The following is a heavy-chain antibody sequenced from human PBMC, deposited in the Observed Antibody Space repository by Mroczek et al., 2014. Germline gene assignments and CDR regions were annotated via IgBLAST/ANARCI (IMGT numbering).Heavy chain of an antibody. J-gene: IGHJ6*02. CDR3: ARGPGYSSGNYYYYYGMDV. V-gene: IGHV4-61*02. Sequence: VQLVESGPGLVKPSQTLSLTCTVSGGSISSGSYYWSWIRQPAGKGLEWIGRIYTSGSTNYNPSLKSRVTISVDTSKNQFSLKLSSVTAADTAVYYCARGPGYSSGNYYYYYGMDVWGQGTTVTVSS. CDR2: IYTSGST. CDR1: GGSISSGSYY. D-gene: IGHD6-25*01.